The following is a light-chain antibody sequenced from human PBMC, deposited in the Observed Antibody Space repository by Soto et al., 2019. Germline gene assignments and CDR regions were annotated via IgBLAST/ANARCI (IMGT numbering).Light chain of an antibody. CDR3: QQYGSSRWT. Sequence: ETVLTQSQATLPLSPVERATLCCRSSQSISSSYLAWYQQKPGQAPRLLIYGASSRATDIPDRFSGSGSGTDFTLTISRLEPEDFAVYYCQQYGSSRWTFGQGTKVDIK. CDR1: QSISSSY. V-gene: IGKV3-20*01. CDR2: GAS. J-gene: IGKJ1*01.